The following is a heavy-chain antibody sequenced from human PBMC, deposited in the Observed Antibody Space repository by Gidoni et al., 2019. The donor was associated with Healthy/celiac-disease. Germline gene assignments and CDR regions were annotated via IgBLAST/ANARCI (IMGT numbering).Heavy chain of an antibody. CDR2: ISYDGSNK. J-gene: IGHJ4*02. Sequence: QVQLVESGGGVVQPGRSLRLSCAASGFTFSSYGMHWVRQAPGKGLEGVAVISYDGSNKYYADSVKGRFTISRDNSKNTLYLQMNSLRAEDTAVYYCAKVRGDPRGYYDSSGYPYYFDYWGQGTLVTVSS. D-gene: IGHD3-22*01. CDR3: AKVRGDPRGYYDSSGYPYYFDY. CDR1: GFTFSSYG. V-gene: IGHV3-30*18.